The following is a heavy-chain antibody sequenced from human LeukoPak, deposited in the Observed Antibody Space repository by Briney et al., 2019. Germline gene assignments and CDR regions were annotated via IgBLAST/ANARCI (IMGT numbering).Heavy chain of an antibody. J-gene: IGHJ4*02. D-gene: IGHD1-26*01. CDR3: ARDPAYYYFDY. Sequence: GGSLRLSCAASGFTFSNYWMSWVRQAPGKGLEWVANIKQDGSDKYYVDSVKGRFTISRDNAKNSLYLQMNSLRAEDTAVYYCARDPAYYYFDYWGLGTLVTVSS. CDR2: IKQDGSDK. V-gene: IGHV3-7*01. CDR1: GFTFSNYW.